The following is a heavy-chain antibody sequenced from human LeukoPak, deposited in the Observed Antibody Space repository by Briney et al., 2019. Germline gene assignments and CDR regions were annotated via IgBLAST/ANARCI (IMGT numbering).Heavy chain of an antibody. CDR3: ASGSHSGSYGPFDY. D-gene: IGHD1-26*01. Sequence: GGSLRLSCAASGFTFSSYAMHWVRQAPGKGLEYVSAISSNGGSTYYANSVKGRFTISRDNSKNTLYLQMGSLRAEDMAVYYCASGSHSGSYGPFDYWGQGTLVTVSS. CDR1: GFTFSSYA. J-gene: IGHJ4*02. CDR2: ISSNGGST. V-gene: IGHV3-64*01.